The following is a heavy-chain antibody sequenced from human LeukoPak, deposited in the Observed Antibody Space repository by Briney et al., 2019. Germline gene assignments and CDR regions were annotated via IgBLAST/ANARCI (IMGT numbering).Heavy chain of an antibody. Sequence: SETLSLTCTVSGGSISSYYWSWIRQPPGKGLEWIGYIYYSGSTNYNPSLKSRVTISVDTSKNQFSLKLSSVTAEDTAVYYCARDSVTTGAFDIWGQGTMVTVSS. V-gene: IGHV4-59*01. D-gene: IGHD4-17*01. CDR3: ARDSVTTGAFDI. J-gene: IGHJ3*02. CDR1: GGSISSYY. CDR2: IYYSGST.